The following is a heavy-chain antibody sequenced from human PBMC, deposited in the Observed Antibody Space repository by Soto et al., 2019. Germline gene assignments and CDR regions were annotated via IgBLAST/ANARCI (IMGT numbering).Heavy chain of an antibody. CDR2: ISYDGSNQ. J-gene: IGHJ6*02. D-gene: IGHD1-26*01. CDR3: AKDLPVELGGRHYFGMLV. V-gene: IGHV3-30*18. CDR1: GFTFSSYG. Sequence: QVQLVESGGGVVQPGRSLRLSCAASGFTFSSYGMHWVRQAPGKGLEWVAVISYDGSNQYYADSVKGRFTISRDNSKNQLYQHMASLRAEATAVYYCAKDLPVELGGRHYFGMLVWGQGTTVPVSS.